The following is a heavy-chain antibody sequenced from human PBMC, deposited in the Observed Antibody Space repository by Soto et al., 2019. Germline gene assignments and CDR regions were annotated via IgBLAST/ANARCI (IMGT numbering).Heavy chain of an antibody. D-gene: IGHD3-22*01. CDR2: IHNSGTS. V-gene: IGHV4-59*01. CDR1: GDTSTSYY. CDR3: ARDFYDSVGYTWFDS. J-gene: IGHJ5*01. Sequence: SETLSLTCTVSGDTSTSYYWGWIRQAPGKGLEWIGHIHNSGTSTHNPSLNGRVTISIDMSKKQFSLKLTSLTSADAAVYYCARDFYDSVGYTWFDSWSQGTLVTVS.